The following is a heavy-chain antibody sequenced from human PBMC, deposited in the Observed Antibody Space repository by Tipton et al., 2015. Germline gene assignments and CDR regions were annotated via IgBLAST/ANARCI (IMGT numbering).Heavy chain of an antibody. CDR2: INHSGST. J-gene: IGHJ4*02. CDR1: GDSFNIYY. CDR3: ARARGRHGGLFDS. D-gene: IGHD4-23*01. Sequence: LRLSCAVYGDSFNIYYWSWIRQPPGKGLEWIGEINHSGSTNYNPSLKSRVTISVDTSKTQFSLKMSSVTASDTAVYYCARARGRHGGLFDSWGQGILVTVSS. V-gene: IGHV4-34*01.